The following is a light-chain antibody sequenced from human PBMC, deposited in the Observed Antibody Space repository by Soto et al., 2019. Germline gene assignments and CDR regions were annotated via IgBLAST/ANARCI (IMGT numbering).Light chain of an antibody. J-gene: IGLJ3*02. CDR2: EVT. Sequence: QSVLTQPASVSGSPGQSITISCTGTSSDIGAYIYVSWYQQHPGKAPKLMIYEVTNRPSGVSDRFSGSKSGNTASLTISGLQDEDEADYYCSSYTTRSTLVFGGGTQLTVL. CDR3: SSYTTRSTLV. V-gene: IGLV2-14*01. CDR1: SSDIGAYIY.